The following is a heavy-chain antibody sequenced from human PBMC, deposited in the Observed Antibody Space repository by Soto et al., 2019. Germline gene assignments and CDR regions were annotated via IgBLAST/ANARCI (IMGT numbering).Heavy chain of an antibody. CDR1: GGTFSSYA. V-gene: IGHV1-69*01. D-gene: IGHD2-15*01. CDR3: AREGGNCSGGSCYGSSYNWFDP. J-gene: IGHJ5*02. Sequence: QVQLVQSGAEVKKPGSSVKVSCKASGGTFSSYAISWVRQAPGQGLEWMGGIIPIFGTANYAQKFQGRVTITADESTSTAYMELGSRRSEDTAVYYCAREGGNCSGGSCYGSSYNWFDPWGQGTLVTVSS. CDR2: IIPIFGTA.